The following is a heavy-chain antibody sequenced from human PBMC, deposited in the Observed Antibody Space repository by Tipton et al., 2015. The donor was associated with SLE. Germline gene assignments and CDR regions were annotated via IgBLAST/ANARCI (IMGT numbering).Heavy chain of an antibody. J-gene: IGHJ4*02. V-gene: IGHV4-38-2*02. D-gene: IGHD1-14*01. Sequence: LRLSCTVSGDSLSTAYYWGWIRQPPGKGLEWIGTIYHSGITFYNASPQTRVTISLDTSKNQLSLSLTSVTAADTAMYYCARGHPGNSFDYWGQGTLVTVSS. CDR2: IYHSGIT. CDR1: GDSLSTAYY. CDR3: ARGHPGNSFDY.